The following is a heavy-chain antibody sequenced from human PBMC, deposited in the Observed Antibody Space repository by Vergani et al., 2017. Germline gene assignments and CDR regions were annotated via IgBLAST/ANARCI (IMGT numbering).Heavy chain of an antibody. CDR2: ITSSGSYG. CDR1: AFTFSSSS. D-gene: IGHD1-7*01. Sequence: EVQLVESGGGLVKPGGSLRLSCAASAFTFSSSSMNWVRQAPGKGLEWVSSITSSGSYGYYADSVKGRFTISRDKAKNSLYLQMNRLRAEATAVYYCARGANWNYFGSGYYMDVWGKGTTVTVSS. V-gene: IGHV3-21*01. CDR3: ARGANWNYFGSGYYMDV. J-gene: IGHJ6*03.